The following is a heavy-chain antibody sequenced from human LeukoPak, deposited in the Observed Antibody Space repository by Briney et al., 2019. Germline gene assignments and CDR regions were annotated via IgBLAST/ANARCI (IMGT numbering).Heavy chain of an antibody. D-gene: IGHD3-3*01. Sequence: GGSLRLSCAASGFTFSSYTIHWVRQAPGKGLEWVTIISYDGSNKYYADSVKGRFTISRDNSKNTLYLQMNNLRAEDTAVYYCARGGQGYDLNWFDPWGQGTLVTVSS. CDR1: GFTFSSYT. CDR2: ISYDGSNK. V-gene: IGHV3-30-3*01. J-gene: IGHJ5*02. CDR3: ARGGQGYDLNWFDP.